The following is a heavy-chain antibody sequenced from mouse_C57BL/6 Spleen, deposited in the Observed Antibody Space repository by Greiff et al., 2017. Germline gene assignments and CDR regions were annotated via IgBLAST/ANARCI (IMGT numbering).Heavy chain of an antibody. CDR1: GYTFTSYW. Sequence: QVQLQQPGAELVRPGSSVKLSCKASGYTFTSYWMHWVKQRPIQGLEWIGNIDPSDSETHYNQKFKDKATLTVDKSSSTAYMQLSSLTSEDSSVYYCARSGNYYGSSYGYAMDYWGHGTSVTVSS. V-gene: IGHV1-52*01. CDR3: ARSGNYYGSSYGYAMDY. CDR2: IDPSDSET. J-gene: IGHJ4*01. D-gene: IGHD1-1*01.